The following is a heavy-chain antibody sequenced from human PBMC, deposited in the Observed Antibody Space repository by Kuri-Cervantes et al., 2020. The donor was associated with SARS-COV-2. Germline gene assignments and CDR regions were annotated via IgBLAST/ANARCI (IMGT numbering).Heavy chain of an antibody. J-gene: IGHJ3*02. V-gene: IGHV4-38-2*02. CDR1: GYSISSGYY. CDR2: IYHSGST. CDR3: ATAAVAGWAFDI. Sequence: SETLSLTCTVSGYSISSGYYWGWIRQPPGKGLEWIGSIYHSGSTYYNPSLKSRVTISVDTSKNQFSLKLSSVTAADTAVYYCATAAVAGWAFDIWGQGTMVTVSS. D-gene: IGHD6-19*01.